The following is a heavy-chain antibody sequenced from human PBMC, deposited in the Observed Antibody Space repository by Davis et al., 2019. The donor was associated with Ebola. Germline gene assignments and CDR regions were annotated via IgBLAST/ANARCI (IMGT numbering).Heavy chain of an antibody. CDR2: IKPDGSDK. Sequence: GESLKISCAASGFTFSTNWMSWVRQAPGKGLEWVATIKPDGSDKYFVDSVKGRFTISRDNAKNTLYLQMNNLRAEDTAVYYCVRLVGPNWGQGTLVAVSS. D-gene: IGHD3-22*01. J-gene: IGHJ4*02. CDR1: GFTFSTNW. V-gene: IGHV3-7*01. CDR3: VRLVGPN.